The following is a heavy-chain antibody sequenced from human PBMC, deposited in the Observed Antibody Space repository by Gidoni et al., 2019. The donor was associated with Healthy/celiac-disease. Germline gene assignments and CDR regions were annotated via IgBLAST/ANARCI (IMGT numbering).Heavy chain of an antibody. CDR2: IVPIFGTA. V-gene: IGHV1-69*01. Sequence: QVQLVQSGAEAKNPGSSVKVYCTASGGTFSSYAISWVRQAPGQGLEGMGGIVPIFGTANYAQKFQGRVTITADESTITAYMDLSSLRSEDTAVYSCANCIVGATRGWFDPWGQGTLVPVSS. CDR1: GGTFSSYA. CDR3: ANCIVGATRGWFDP. D-gene: IGHD1-26*01. J-gene: IGHJ5*02.